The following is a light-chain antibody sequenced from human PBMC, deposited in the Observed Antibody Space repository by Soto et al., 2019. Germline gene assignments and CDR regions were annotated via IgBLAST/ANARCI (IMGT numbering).Light chain of an antibody. CDR1: QSVSKY. Sequence: DIQMAQTPSSLSASVGDRVTITCRASQSVSKYLNWYQQKPGKAPRLLIYGASTLESGVPSRFSGRGSGTDFTLTISSLQPEDFATYFCQQSSSIDLFTFGPGTNVDI. CDR2: GAS. CDR3: QQSSSIDLFT. J-gene: IGKJ3*01. V-gene: IGKV1-39*01.